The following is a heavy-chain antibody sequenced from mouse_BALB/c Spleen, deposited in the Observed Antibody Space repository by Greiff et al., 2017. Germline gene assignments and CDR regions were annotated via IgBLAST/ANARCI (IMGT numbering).Heavy chain of an antibody. V-gene: IGHV1-47*01. J-gene: IGHJ1*01. Sequence: VQLQQSGAELVKPGASVKMSCKAFGYTFTTYPIEWMKQNHGKSLEWIGNFHPYNDDTKYNEKFKGKAKLTVEKSSSTVYLELSRLTSDDSAVYYCARNDGYYEYFDVWGAGTTVTVSS. CDR2: FHPYNDDT. CDR3: ARNDGYYEYFDV. D-gene: IGHD2-3*01. CDR1: GYTFTTYP.